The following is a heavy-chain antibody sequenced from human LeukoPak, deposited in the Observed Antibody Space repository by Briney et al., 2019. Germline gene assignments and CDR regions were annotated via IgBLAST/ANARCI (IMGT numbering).Heavy chain of an antibody. CDR3: ARNVEGHYFDY. CDR1: GFTFSSYA. J-gene: IGHJ4*02. V-gene: IGHV3-30-3*01. Sequence: GGSLRLSCAASGFTFSSYAMHWVRQAPGKGLEWVAVISYDGSNKYYADSVKGRFTISRDNSKNTLYLQMNSLRAEDTAVYYCARNVEGHYFDYWGQGTLVTVSS. D-gene: IGHD1-1*01. CDR2: ISYDGSNK.